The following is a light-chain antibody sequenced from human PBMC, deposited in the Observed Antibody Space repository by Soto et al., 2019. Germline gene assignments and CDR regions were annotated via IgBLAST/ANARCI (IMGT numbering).Light chain of an antibody. CDR1: SSDVGAYNY. V-gene: IGLV2-14*01. J-gene: IGLJ1*01. Sequence: QSALTQPASVSGSPGQSITISCTGTSSDVGAYNYVSWYQQRPGKAPQLMIYEVGYRPSGISNRFSGSKSDNTASLTISGLQAEDEADYYCSSYTTSSTLVFGTGTKLTVL. CDR2: EVG. CDR3: SSYTTSSTLV.